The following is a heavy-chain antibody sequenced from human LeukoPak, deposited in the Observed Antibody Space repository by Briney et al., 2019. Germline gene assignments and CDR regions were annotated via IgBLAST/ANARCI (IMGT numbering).Heavy chain of an antibody. CDR3: AKDLFGDYVWGTYRAIDT. V-gene: IGHV3-30*02. CDR2: TRYDGSNK. Sequence: GGSLRVSCAGSGFSISRYGMHWVRQPPGKGLEWVAFTRYDGSNKYVADSVKGRFTISRDNSKNTFYLQMQSLRLEDSAIYYCAKDLFGDYVWGTYRAIDTWGQGTLVTVSS. D-gene: IGHD3-16*02. J-gene: IGHJ4*02. CDR1: GFSISRYG.